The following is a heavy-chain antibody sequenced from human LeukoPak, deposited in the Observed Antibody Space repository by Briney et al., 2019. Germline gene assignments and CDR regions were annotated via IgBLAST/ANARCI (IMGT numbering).Heavy chain of an antibody. CDR2: INHSGST. D-gene: IGHD6-13*01. CDR3: ARLGIAAAETNNAFDI. CDR1: GGSFSGYY. V-gene: IGHV4-34*01. J-gene: IGHJ3*02. Sequence: SETLSLTCAVYGGSFSGYYWSWIRQPPGKGLEWIGEINHSGSTNYNPSLKSRVTISVDTSKNQFSLKLSSVTAADTAVYYCARLGIAAAETNNAFDIWGQGTMVTVSS.